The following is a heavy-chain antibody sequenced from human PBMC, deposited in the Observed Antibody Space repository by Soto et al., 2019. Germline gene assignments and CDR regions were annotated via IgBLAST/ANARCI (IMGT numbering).Heavy chain of an antibody. CDR2: INPSGGST. D-gene: IGHD3-3*01. CDR3: GRVPYYDLWRGYWSWFDP. J-gene: IGHJ5*01. CDR1: GYTFTSYY. V-gene: IGHV1-46*01. Sequence: QVQLVQSGAEVKKPGASVKVSCKASGYTFTSYYMHWVRQAPGQGLEWMGIINPSGGSTSYAQKFQGRVTMARDTFTSTVYMELSSLRAEDTAVYYCGRVPYYDLWRGYWSWFDPWGQGTLVTVPS.